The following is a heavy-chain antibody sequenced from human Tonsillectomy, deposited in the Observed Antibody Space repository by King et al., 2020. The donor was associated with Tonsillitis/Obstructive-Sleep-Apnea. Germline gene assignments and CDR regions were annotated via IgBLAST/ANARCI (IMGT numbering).Heavy chain of an antibody. CDR2: ISSSSSYI. V-gene: IGHV3-21*01. Sequence: VQLVESGGGLVKPGGSLRLSCAASGFTFSSYSMNWVRQAPGKGLEWVSSISSSSSYIYYADSVKGRFTISRDNAKNSLYLQMNSLRAEDTAVYYCARGGRRDIESDNSIDFWGQGTLVTVSS. CDR1: GFTFSSYS. J-gene: IGHJ4*02. D-gene: IGHD1-20*01. CDR3: ARGGRRDIESDNSIDF.